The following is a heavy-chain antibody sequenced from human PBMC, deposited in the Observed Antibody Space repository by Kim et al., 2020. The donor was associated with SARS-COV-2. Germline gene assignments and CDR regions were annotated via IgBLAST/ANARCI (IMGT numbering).Heavy chain of an antibody. J-gene: IGHJ5*02. CDR2: IIPILGIA. CDR3: ARDHGKPGRIPTIKPIVATGGRGFDP. CDR1: GGTFSSYT. D-gene: IGHD5-12*01. V-gene: IGHV1-69*04. Sequence: SVKVSCKASGGTFSSYTISWVRQAPGQGLEWMGRIIPILGIANYAQKFQGRVTITADKSTSTAYMELSSLRSEDTAVYYCARDHGKPGRIPTIKPIVATGGRGFDPWGQGTLVTVSS.